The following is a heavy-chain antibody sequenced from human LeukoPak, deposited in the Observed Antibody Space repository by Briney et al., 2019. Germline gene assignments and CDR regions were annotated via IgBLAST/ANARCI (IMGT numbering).Heavy chain of an antibody. Sequence: GESLRLSCVASGFTFSGFALIWVRKAPPKGLQWVSAISGPSSHTDYEDSVMSRFTISSDNANNSLYLQMNTLRAEDTAVYYCARDLVWFGGPKGYYNYMDVWGKGTTVTVSS. CDR3: ARDLVWFGGPKGYYNYMDV. D-gene: IGHD3-10*01. CDR2: ISGPSSHT. J-gene: IGHJ6*03. CDR1: GFTFSGFA. V-gene: IGHV3-21*01.